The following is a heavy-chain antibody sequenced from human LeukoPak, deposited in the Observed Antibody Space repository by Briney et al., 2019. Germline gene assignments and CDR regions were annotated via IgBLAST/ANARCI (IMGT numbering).Heavy chain of an antibody. Sequence: PSETLWLTRTVSADSISNSYWNWIRQPAGEGLEWIGRIHTSGSTNYNPSLESRVTMSIDASRNQFSLKLSSVTAADTAVYYCARHNGEQSPVDYWGQATMVAHSS. CDR3: ARHNGEQSPVDY. D-gene: IGHD3-10*01. CDR2: IHTSGST. CDR1: ADSISNSY. J-gene: IGHJ4*02. V-gene: IGHV4-4*07.